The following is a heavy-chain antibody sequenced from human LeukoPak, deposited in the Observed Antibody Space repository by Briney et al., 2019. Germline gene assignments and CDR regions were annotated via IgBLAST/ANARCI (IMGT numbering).Heavy chain of an antibody. V-gene: IGHV3-66*01. CDR1: GLTVSSNY. CDR2: IYSAGTT. Sequence: GGSLRLSCAASGLTVSSNYMTWVRQAPGKGLEWVSVIYSAGTTYYADSVKGRSTISRDNTKNMVFLQMNSLRAEDTALYYCARSEMAYNSHAFDIWGQGTMVTVSS. D-gene: IGHD5-24*01. CDR3: ARSEMAYNSHAFDI. J-gene: IGHJ3*02.